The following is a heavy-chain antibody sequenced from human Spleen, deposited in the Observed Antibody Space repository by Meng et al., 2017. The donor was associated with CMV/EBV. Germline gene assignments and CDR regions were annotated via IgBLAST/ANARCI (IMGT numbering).Heavy chain of an antibody. V-gene: IGHV4-30-4*08. CDR3: ARVPSSSSVRFDP. CDR2: IYYSGST. D-gene: IGHD6-6*01. CDR1: GCSISSGDYD. J-gene: IGHJ5*02. Sequence: SGCSISSGDYDWSWNRQPQGKGLEWIGYIYYSGSTYYNPSLKSRVTISVDTSKNQFSLKLSSVTAADTAVYYCARVPSSSSVRFDPWGQGTLVTVSS.